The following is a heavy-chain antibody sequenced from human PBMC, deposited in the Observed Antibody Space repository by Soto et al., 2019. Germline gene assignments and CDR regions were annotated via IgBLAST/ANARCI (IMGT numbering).Heavy chain of an antibody. CDR2: TSYDGRNK. D-gene: IGHD5-18*01. CDR1: GFTFSSYA. Sequence: QVQLVESGGGVVQPGRSLRLSCAASGFTFSSYAMHWVRQAPGKGLEWVAVTSYDGRNKYYADSVKGRCTISRDNSKNTLYVQMNSLRGEDTAVYYCARDRGYSYGFDYWGQGTQVTVSS. CDR3: ARDRGYSYGFDY. J-gene: IGHJ4*02. V-gene: IGHV3-30*04.